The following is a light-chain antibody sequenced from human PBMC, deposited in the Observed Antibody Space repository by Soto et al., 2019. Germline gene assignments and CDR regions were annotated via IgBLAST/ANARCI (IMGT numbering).Light chain of an antibody. CDR1: SYNIGAGFD. V-gene: IGLV1-40*01. Sequence: QSVLTQPPSVSGAPGQRVTISCTGSSYNIGAGFDVHWYQQLPGSAPKLLIYANTNRPSGVPDRFSASKSGTSASLAITGLQADDEADYYCQSFDSGLSGLLFGGGTQLTVL. CDR2: ANT. CDR3: QSFDSGLSGLL. J-gene: IGLJ2*01.